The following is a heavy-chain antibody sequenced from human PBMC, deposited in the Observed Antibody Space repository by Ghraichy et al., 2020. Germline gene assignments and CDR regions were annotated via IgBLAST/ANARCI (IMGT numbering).Heavy chain of an antibody. CDR3: VKAQGGNFDWLQYH. J-gene: IGHJ5*02. D-gene: IGHD3-9*01. CDR1: GFTFSFYA. CDR2: IRDNGVTT. Sequence: GGSLRLSCSVSGFTFSFYAMHWVRQAPGKGLENFAAIRDNGVTTNYAGSVKDRFTISRDNSKNTLFLQMSSLRAEDTAVYYCVKAQGGNFDWLQYHWGQGTLVTVSS. V-gene: IGHV3-64D*06.